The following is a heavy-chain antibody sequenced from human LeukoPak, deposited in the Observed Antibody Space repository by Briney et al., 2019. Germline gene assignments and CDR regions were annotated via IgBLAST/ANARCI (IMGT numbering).Heavy chain of an antibody. CDR1: GYTFTSYG. CDR3: ARDGGVMFYYDSSGPLPRD. D-gene: IGHD3-22*01. V-gene: IGHV1-18*01. CDR2: ISAYNGNT. Sequence: ASVKVSCKASGYTFTSYGISWVRQAPGQGLEWMGWISAYNGNTNYAQKLQGRVTMTTDTSTSTAYMELRSLRSDDTAVYYCARDGGVMFYYDSSGPLPRDWGQGTLVTVSS. J-gene: IGHJ4*02.